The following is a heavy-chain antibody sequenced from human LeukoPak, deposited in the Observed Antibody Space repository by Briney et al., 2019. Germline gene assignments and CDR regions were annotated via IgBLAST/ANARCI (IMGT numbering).Heavy chain of an antibody. V-gene: IGHV3-23*01. CDR1: GFTFDDYA. CDR3: ATAAGTSETQAPSDY. D-gene: IGHD6-13*01. J-gene: IGHJ4*02. CDR2: ISGSGGST. Sequence: GGSLRLSCAASGFTFDDYAMSWVRQAPGKGLEWVSAISGSGGSTCYAGSVKGRFTISRDNSKNTLYLQMNSPRAEDTAVYYCATAAGTSETQAPSDYWGQGTLVTVSS.